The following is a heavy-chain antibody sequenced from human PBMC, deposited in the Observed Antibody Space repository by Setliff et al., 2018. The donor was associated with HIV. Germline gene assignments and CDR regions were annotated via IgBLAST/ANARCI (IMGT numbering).Heavy chain of an antibody. Sequence: SETLSLTCTVSGGSISTYFWTWIRQPPGKGLEWIGYIYTSGSTNYNPSLKSRVTISVDTSKNQFSLKLSSVTAADTAVYYCARWESAQKAFNPWGHGTMVTVSS. CDR2: IYTSGST. D-gene: IGHD1-26*01. CDR3: ARWESAQKAFNP. CDR1: GGSISTYF. J-gene: IGHJ3*01. V-gene: IGHV4-4*08.